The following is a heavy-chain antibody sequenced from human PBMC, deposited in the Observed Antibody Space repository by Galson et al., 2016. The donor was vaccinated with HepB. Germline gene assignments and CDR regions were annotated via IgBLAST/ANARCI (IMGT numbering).Heavy chain of an antibody. CDR3: ARDGWGYSYGWD. Sequence: SLRLSCAASGFIFSDYWLSWVRQAPGKGLEWVANMKQDGSEIYYVDSVKGRFTISRDNGKNSVFLQMNSLRAEDTAVYYCARDGWGYSYGWDWGQGTLVTVSS. D-gene: IGHD5-18*01. CDR1: GFIFSDYW. J-gene: IGHJ4*02. CDR2: MKQDGSEI. V-gene: IGHV3-7*03.